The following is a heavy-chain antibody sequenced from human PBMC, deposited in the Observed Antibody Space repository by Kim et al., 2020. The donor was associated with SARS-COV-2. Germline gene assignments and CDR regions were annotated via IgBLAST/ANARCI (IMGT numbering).Heavy chain of an antibody. D-gene: IGHD3-16*01. CDR1: GFTFDDYG. J-gene: IGHJ6*02. CDR3: ARFGTEYAPSYYYYGMDV. V-gene: IGHV3-20*01. CDR2: INWNGGST. Sequence: GGSLRLSCAASGFTFDDYGMSWVRQAPGKGLEWVSVINWNGGSTGYADSVKGRFTISRDNAKNSLYLQMNSLRAEDTALYHCARFGTEYAPSYYYYGMDVWGQGTTVTVSS.